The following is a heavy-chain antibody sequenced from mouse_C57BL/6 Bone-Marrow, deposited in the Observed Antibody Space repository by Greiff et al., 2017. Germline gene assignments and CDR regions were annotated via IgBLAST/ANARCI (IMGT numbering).Heavy chain of an antibody. J-gene: IGHJ2*01. D-gene: IGHD3-2*02. CDR2: IYPGGGYT. Sequence: QVQLQQSGAELVRPGTSVKMSCKASGYTFTNYWIGWAKQRPGHGLEWIGDIYPGGGYTNYNEKFKGKATLTADKSSSTAYMQFSLTSEDSAIYYCALDSSGYDYWGQGTTLTVSS. CDR3: ALDSSGYDY. CDR1: GYTFTNYW. V-gene: IGHV1-63*01.